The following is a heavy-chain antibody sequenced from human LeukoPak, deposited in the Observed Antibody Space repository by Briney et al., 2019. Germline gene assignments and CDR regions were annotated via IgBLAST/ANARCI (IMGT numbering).Heavy chain of an antibody. CDR3: ARRLTQYDCFDP. Sequence: SQTLSLTWAISGDSVSRNSVNWNWIRQSPSRGLEWLGRTYYRSTWYNDYAVSVRGRITVNPDTSKNQFSLHLNSVTPEDTAVYYCARRLTQYDCFDPWGQGILVTVSS. V-gene: IGHV6-1*01. CDR1: GDSVSRNSVN. D-gene: IGHD2-2*01. J-gene: IGHJ5*02. CDR2: TYYRSTWYN.